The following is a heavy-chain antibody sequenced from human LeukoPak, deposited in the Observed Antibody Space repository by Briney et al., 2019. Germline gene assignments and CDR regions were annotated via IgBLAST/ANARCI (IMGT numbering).Heavy chain of an antibody. Sequence: PGGSLRLSCAASGFTVSSNYMSWVRQAPGKGLEWVSVIYSGGSIYYSDSVKGRFTTSRDNSKNMLYLQMSSLRPEDTAVYYCARGSAYSHWGQGTLVTVSS. CDR3: ARGSAYSH. J-gene: IGHJ4*02. CDR2: IYSGGSI. D-gene: IGHD3-22*01. CDR1: GFTVSSNY. V-gene: IGHV3-66*02.